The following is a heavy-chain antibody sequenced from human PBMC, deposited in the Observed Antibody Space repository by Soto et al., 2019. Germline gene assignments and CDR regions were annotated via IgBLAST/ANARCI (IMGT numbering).Heavy chain of an antibody. J-gene: IGHJ4*01. CDR1: GGSISSYY. CDR2: IHKTGST. CDR3: ARGPAVARQQPSNY. D-gene: IGHD1-1*01. V-gene: IGHV4-59*01. Sequence: SETLSLPCPVSGGSISSYYWSWIRQPPGKGLEWFGYIHKTGSTTYNPNVTTPVTISVDTSRNQFSLKLTSVTSADTAAYYCARGPAVARQQPSNYWC.